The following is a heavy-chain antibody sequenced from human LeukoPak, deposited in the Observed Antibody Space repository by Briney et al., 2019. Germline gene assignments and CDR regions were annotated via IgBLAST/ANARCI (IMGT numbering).Heavy chain of an antibody. V-gene: IGHV3-7*01. CDR3: ARAITSVPHYYYMDV. CDR2: IKQDGSEK. D-gene: IGHD3-16*01. J-gene: IGHJ6*03. CDR1: GFTFSSYW. Sequence: PGGSLRLSCAASGFTFSSYWMSWVRQAPGKGLEWVANIKQDGSEKYYVDSVKGRFTISRDNAKNSLYLQMYSLRAEDTAVYYCARAITSVPHYYYMDVWGKGTTVTISS.